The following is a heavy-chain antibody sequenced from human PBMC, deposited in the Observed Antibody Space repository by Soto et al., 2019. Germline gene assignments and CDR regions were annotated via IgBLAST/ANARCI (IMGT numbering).Heavy chain of an antibody. CDR3: ARDVWLNGMDV. V-gene: IGHV4-31*03. Sequence: QVQLQESGPGLVKPSQTLSLTCTVSGGSISSGGYYWSWIRQHPGKGLEWIGYTYYSGSTYYNPSLKSRVTLSVDTSKSQFSLKLSSVTAADTAVYYCARDVWLNGMDVWGQGTTVTVSS. J-gene: IGHJ6*02. D-gene: IGHD3-10*01. CDR1: GGSISSGGYY. CDR2: TYYSGST.